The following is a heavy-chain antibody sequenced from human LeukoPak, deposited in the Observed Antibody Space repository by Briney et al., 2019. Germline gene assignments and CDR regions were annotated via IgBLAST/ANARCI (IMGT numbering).Heavy chain of an antibody. CDR1: GFAISSYW. V-gene: IGHV3-7*02. CDR2: INQDGSEK. CDR3: ASSRN. J-gene: IGHJ4*02. Sequence: GGSLRLSCAASGFAISSYWMSWDRHAPGTGLEPVSNINQDGSEKNYVNSVKGRLTISRDNAKNSLYLQMNSLKDEDTSVYYCASSRNWGQGTLVTVSS.